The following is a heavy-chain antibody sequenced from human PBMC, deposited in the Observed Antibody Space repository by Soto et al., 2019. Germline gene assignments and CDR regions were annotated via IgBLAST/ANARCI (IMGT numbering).Heavy chain of an antibody. D-gene: IGHD1-26*01. CDR3: ARGPSGDKVDY. CDR2: IYNSGST. Sequence: QVQLQESGPGVVEPSQTLSLTCTVSGGSINNNGYFWSWIRQPPGSGLEWIGHIYNSGSTYSNPSLNSRLTISVDTSKNQFSLKLSSVTAADTGVYYCARGPSGDKVDYWGQGTLVTVSS. V-gene: IGHV4-30-4*01. J-gene: IGHJ4*02. CDR1: GGSINNNGYF.